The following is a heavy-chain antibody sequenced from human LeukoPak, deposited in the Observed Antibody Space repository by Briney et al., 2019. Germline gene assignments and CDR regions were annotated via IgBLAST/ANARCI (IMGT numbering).Heavy chain of an antibody. CDR1: GFTFSSYG. D-gene: IGHD6-19*01. Sequence: GGSLRLSCAASGFTFSSYGMHWVRQAPGKGLEWVAFIRYDGSNKYYADSVKGRFTISRDNSKNTLYLQMNSLRAEDTAGYYCAKDRSSGWYCFDYWGQGTLVTVSS. V-gene: IGHV3-30*02. CDR3: AKDRSSGWYCFDY. CDR2: IRYDGSNK. J-gene: IGHJ4*02.